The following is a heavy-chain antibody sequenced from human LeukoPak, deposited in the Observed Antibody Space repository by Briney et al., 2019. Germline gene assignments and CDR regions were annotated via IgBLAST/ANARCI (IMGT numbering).Heavy chain of an antibody. D-gene: IGHD6-13*01. CDR1: GFTFSIYA. Sequence: GGSLRLSCAASGFTFSIYAMSWVRQAPGKGLEWVSVISGSGGSTYYADSVKGRFTISRDNSKNTLYLQMNSLRAEDTAVYYCAKSGIAAADTTWFDPWGQGTLVTVSS. V-gene: IGHV3-23*01. CDR3: AKSGIAAADTTWFDP. J-gene: IGHJ5*02. CDR2: ISGSGGST.